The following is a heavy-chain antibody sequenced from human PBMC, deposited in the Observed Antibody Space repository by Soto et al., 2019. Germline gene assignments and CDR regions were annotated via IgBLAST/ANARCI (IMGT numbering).Heavy chain of an antibody. J-gene: IGHJ6*02. CDR1: GYRFTSYW. CDR2: IYPGDSDT. D-gene: IGHD6-13*01. V-gene: IGHV5-51*01. Sequence: PGESLKISCKGSGYRFTSYWIGWVRQMPGKGLEWMGIIYPGDSDTRYSPSFQGQVTISADKSISTAYLQWSSLKASDTAMYYCARHTAYSSSLLSYGMDVWGQGTTVTVSS. CDR3: ARHTAYSSSLLSYGMDV.